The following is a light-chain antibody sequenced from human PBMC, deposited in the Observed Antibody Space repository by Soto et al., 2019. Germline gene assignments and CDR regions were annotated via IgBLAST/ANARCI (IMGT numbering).Light chain of an antibody. CDR1: QNIYTW. CDR2: DAS. CDR3: QQYSTYSWT. J-gene: IGKJ1*01. V-gene: IGKV1-5*01. Sequence: DYQVTQSPSTLSASVGDRVTITCRASQNIYTWLAWYQQKPGKAPKLLMHDASSLESGVPSRFSGSASGTEFTLTISSLQPDDFATYFCQQYSTYSWTFGQGTKVDI.